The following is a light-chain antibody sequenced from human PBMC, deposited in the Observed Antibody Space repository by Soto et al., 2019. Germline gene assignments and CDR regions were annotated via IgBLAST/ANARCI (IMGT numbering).Light chain of an antibody. V-gene: IGLV1-40*01. CDR2: DNS. CDR3: QSFDNSVGGYV. Sequence: QSVLTQPPSVSGAPGQRVTISCTGTRSNIGAGYDVHWYQQLPRTAPKLLIFDNSHRPSGVPDRFSGSKSGTSTTLAITGLQAEDEADYYCQSFDNSVGGYVFGPGTKLTVL. J-gene: IGLJ1*01. CDR1: RSNIGAGYD.